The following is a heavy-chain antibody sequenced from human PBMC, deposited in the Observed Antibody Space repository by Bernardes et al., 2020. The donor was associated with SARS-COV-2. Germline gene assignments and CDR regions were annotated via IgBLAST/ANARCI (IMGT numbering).Heavy chain of an antibody. Sequence: GGSLRLSCAASGFTFANYWMHWVRQAPGKGLVWVSRINSDGSVTHYADSVKGRFTISRDNAKNTLFLQMNNLRADDTALYYCAAYDHAIFGAAPSDYWGQGTLVTVSS. CDR2: INSDGSVT. V-gene: IGHV3-74*01. D-gene: IGHD3-3*01. J-gene: IGHJ4*02. CDR3: AAYDHAIFGAAPSDY. CDR1: GFTFANYW.